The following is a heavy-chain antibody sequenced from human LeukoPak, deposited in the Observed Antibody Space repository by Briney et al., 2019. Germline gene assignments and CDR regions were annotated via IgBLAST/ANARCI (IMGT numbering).Heavy chain of an antibody. V-gene: IGHV4-39*01. D-gene: IGHD6-13*01. CDR2: IYYSGST. J-gene: IGHJ4*02. CDR3: ARQPPGIAAAGNDFDY. Sequence: PSETLSLTCTVSGGSISSSSYYWCWIRQPPGKGLEWIGSIYYSGSTYYNPSLKSRVTISVDTSKNQFSLKLSSVTAADTAVYYCARQPPGIAAAGNDFDYWGQGTLVTVSS. CDR1: GGSISSSSYY.